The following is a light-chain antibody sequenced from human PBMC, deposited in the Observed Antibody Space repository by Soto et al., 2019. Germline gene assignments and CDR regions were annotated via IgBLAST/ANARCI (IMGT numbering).Light chain of an antibody. V-gene: IGKV3-20*01. CDR2: GAS. CDR1: QSVSSIY. J-gene: IGKJ5*01. Sequence: EIVLTQSPCTLSFSPWERATLSCRASQSVSSIYFAWYQQKPGQAPRLLIYGASSRATGIPDRFSGSGSGTDFTLTISRLEPEDFAVYYCQQFGTSTPSTFGQGTRLEIK. CDR3: QQFGTSTPST.